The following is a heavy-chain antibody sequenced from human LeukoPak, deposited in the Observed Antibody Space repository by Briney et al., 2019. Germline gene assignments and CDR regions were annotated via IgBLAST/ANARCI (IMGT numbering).Heavy chain of an antibody. J-gene: IGHJ6*03. CDR2: IIPIFGTA. Sequence: ASVKVSCKASGGTFSSYAISWVRQAPGQGLEWMGGIIPIFGTANYAQKLQGRVTITADESTSTAYMELSSLRSEVTAVYYCARALWFGEFPPYYYYYMDVWGKGTTVTVSS. CDR1: GGTFSSYA. D-gene: IGHD3-10*01. V-gene: IGHV1-69*13. CDR3: ARALWFGEFPPYYYYYMDV.